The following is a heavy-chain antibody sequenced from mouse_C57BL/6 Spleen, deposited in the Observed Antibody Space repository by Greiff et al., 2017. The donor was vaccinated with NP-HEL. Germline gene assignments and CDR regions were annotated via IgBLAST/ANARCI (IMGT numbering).Heavy chain of an antibody. CDR3: TRNPGSAYYSNSYAMDD. Sequence: QVQLQQSGAELVRPGASVTLSCKASGYTFTDYEMHWVKQTPVHGLEWIGAIDPETGGTAYNQKFKGKAILTADKSSSTAYMELRSLTSEDSAVYYCTRNPGSAYYSNSYAMDDWGQGTSVTVSS. CDR1: GYTFTDYE. D-gene: IGHD2-5*01. CDR2: IDPETGGT. J-gene: IGHJ4*01. V-gene: IGHV1-15*01.